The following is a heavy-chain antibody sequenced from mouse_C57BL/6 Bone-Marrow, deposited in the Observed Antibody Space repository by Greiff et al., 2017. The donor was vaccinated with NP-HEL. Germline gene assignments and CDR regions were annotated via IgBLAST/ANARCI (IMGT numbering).Heavy chain of an antibody. V-gene: IGHV1-42*01. CDR2: INPSTGGT. Sequence: VQLQQSGPELVKPGASVKISCKASGYSFTGYYMNWVKQSPEKSLEWIGEINPSTGGTTYNQKFKGKATLTADQSSRTAYMELRSLTSEDSAVYFCAREYFWDFFAYWGQGTLVTVSA. CDR3: AREYFWDFFAY. CDR1: GYSFTGYY. J-gene: IGHJ3*01. D-gene: IGHD4-1*01.